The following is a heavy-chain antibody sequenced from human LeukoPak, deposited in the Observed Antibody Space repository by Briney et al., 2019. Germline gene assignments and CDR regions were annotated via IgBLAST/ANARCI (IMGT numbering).Heavy chain of an antibody. V-gene: IGHV3-23*01. CDR1: GFTFSSYA. CDR3: ARAPRGITYYYDSSGYYYHPDYFDY. D-gene: IGHD3-22*01. Sequence: GGSLRLSCAASGFTFSSYAMSWVRQAPGKGLEWVSAISGSGGSTYYADSVKGRFTISRDNAKNSLYLQMNSLRAEDTAVYYCARAPRGITYYYDSSGYYYHPDYFDYWGQGTLVTVSS. CDR2: ISGSGGST. J-gene: IGHJ4*02.